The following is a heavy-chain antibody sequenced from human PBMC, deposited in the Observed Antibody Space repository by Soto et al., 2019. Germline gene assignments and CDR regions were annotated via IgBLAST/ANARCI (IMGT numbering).Heavy chain of an antibody. CDR2: INHSGST. V-gene: IGHV4-34*01. D-gene: IGHD3-10*01. CDR3: ARRGSESSVNWFDP. Sequence: PSETLSLTCAVYGGSFSGYYWSWIRQPPGKGLEWIGEINHSGSTNYNPSLKSRVTISVDTSKNQFSLKLSSVTAADTAVYYCARRGSESSVNWFDPWGQGTLVTVSS. J-gene: IGHJ5*02. CDR1: GGSFSGYY.